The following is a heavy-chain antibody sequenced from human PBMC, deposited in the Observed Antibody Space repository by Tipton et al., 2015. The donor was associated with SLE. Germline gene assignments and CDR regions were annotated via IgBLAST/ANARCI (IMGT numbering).Heavy chain of an antibody. V-gene: IGHV4-61*02. J-gene: IGHJ3*02. CDR2: IYTSGST. CDR1: GGSISRSTYY. CDR3: ASQYYYDSSGWVAFDI. D-gene: IGHD3-22*01. Sequence: TLSLTCSVSGGSISRSTYYWSWIRQPAGKGLGWIGRIYTSGSTNYNPSLKSRVTISVDTSKNQFSLKLSSVTAADTAVYYCASQYYYDSSGWVAFDIWGQGTMVTVSS.